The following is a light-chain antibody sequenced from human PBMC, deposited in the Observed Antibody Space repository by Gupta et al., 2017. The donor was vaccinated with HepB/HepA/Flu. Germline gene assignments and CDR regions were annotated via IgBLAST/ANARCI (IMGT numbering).Light chain of an antibody. Sequence: QSALTQPPSASGAPRQSVTISCIGSSSDIGAYNYVSWYQQYPGKAPILIIYEVTKRPSGVPARFSGSKSGNTASLFVSGLQAEDEAYYYCRSFADSNSVVFGGGTKLTVL. V-gene: IGLV2-8*01. J-gene: IGLJ2*01. CDR1: SSDIGAYNY. CDR2: EVT. CDR3: RSFADSNSVV.